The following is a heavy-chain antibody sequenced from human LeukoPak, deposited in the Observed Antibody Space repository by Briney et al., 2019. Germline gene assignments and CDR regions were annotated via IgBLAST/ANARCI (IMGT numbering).Heavy chain of an antibody. J-gene: IGHJ4*02. CDR1: GFTFSSYG. V-gene: IGHV3-30*03. D-gene: IGHD6-13*01. CDR2: ISYDGSNK. Sequence: GRSLRLSCAASGFTFSSYGMHWVRQAPGKGLERVAVISYDGSNKYYADSVKGRFTISRDNSKNTLYLQMNSLRAEDTAVYYCASSWVPYSSSWYTWYYWGQGTLVTVSS. CDR3: ASSWVPYSSSWYTWYY.